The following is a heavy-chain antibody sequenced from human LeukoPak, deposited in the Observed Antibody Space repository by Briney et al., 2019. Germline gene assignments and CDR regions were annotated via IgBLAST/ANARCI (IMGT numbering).Heavy chain of an antibody. CDR3: ARHARWPHAVTATIFDY. Sequence: SETLSLTCTVSGGSISSYYWSWIRQPPGKGLEWIGYIYYSGSTNYNPSLKSRVTISVDTSKNQFSLKLSSVTAADTAVYYCARHARWPHAVTATIFDYWGQGTLVTVSS. J-gene: IGHJ4*02. D-gene: IGHD2-21*02. CDR1: GGSISSYY. V-gene: IGHV4-59*08. CDR2: IYYSGST.